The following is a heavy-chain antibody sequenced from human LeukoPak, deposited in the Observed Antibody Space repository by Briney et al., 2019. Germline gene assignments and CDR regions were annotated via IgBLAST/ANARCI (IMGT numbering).Heavy chain of an antibody. V-gene: IGHV4-61*09. CDR1: GDSISIGSYY. CDR2: MNTTGST. Sequence: PSETLSLTCTVSGDSISIGSYYWSWIRQPAGKGLEWIGHMNTTGSTKYNPSLKSRVTISVDRTNNQFSLKLSSVTAADTAVYNCARDWDYWGQGTLVAVSS. J-gene: IGHJ4*02. CDR3: ARDWDY.